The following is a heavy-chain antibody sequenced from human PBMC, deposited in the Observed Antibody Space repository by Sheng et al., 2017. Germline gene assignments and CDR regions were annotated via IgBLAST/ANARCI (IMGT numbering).Heavy chain of an antibody. V-gene: IGHV4-38-2*02. CDR1: GYSISSGYY. CDR3: ARDWALITIFGVVGPYNWFDP. J-gene: IGHJ5*02. D-gene: IGHD3-3*01. Sequence: QVQLQESGPGLVKPSETLSLTCTVSGYSISSGYYWGWIRQPPGKGLEWIGSIYHSGSTYYNPSLKSRVTISVDTSKNQFSLKLSSVTAADTAVYYCARDWALITIFGVVGPYNWFDPWAREPWSPSPQ. CDR2: IYHSGST.